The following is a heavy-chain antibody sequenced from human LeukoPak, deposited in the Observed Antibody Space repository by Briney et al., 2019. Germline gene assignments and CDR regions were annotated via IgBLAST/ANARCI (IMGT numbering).Heavy chain of an antibody. CDR3: ARDDYSGDRFDY. D-gene: IGHD4-23*01. Sequence: GASVKVSCKASGYTFTGYYMHWVRQAPGQGLEWMGWINPNSGGTNYAQKLQGRVTMTTDTSTSTAYMELRSLRSDDTAVYYCARDDYSGDRFDYWGQGTLVTVSS. CDR2: INPNSGGT. CDR1: GYTFTGYY. V-gene: IGHV1-2*02. J-gene: IGHJ4*02.